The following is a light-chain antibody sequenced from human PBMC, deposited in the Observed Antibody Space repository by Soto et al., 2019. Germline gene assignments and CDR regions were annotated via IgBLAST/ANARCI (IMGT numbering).Light chain of an antibody. CDR3: QQAASFPLT. J-gene: IGKJ5*01. V-gene: IGKV1-12*01. CDR1: QAISSW. Sequence: DIQLTQSPSSVSASVGYRVTITCRASQAISSWLAWYQQRPGKAPKLLIYAASSLQTGIPSRFSGSVSGTDFTLTINSLQPEDSATYICQQAASFPLTFGQGTRLEI. CDR2: AAS.